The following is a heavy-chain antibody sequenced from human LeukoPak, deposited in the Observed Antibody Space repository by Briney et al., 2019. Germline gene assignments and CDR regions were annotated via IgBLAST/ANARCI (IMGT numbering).Heavy chain of an antibody. J-gene: IGHJ3*02. CDR3: ARDSLYDSGGNQSGNDAFDI. CDR2: IIPIFGTA. D-gene: IGHD4-23*01. V-gene: IGHV1-69*13. CDR1: GGTFSSYA. Sequence: SVKVSCKASGGTFSSYAISWVRQAPGQGLEWMGGIIPIFGTANYAQKFQGRVTITADESTSTAYMELSSLRSEDTAVYYCARDSLYDSGGNQSGNDAFDIWGQGTMVTVSS.